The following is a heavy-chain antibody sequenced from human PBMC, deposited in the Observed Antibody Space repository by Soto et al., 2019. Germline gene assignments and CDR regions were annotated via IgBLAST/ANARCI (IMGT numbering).Heavy chain of an antibody. CDR3: ARGITTVTTYYFDY. V-gene: IGHV4-39*01. D-gene: IGHD4-17*01. CDR2: IYYSGST. Sequence: SETLSLTCTVSGGSISSSSYYWGWIRQPPGKGLEWIGSIYYSGSTYYNPSLKSRVTISVDTSKNQFSLKLSSVTAADTAVYYCARGITTVTTYYFDYWGQGTLVTVSS. J-gene: IGHJ4*02. CDR1: GGSISSSSYY.